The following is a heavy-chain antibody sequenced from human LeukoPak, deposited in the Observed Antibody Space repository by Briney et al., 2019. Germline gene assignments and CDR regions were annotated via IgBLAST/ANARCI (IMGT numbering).Heavy chain of an antibody. CDR3: ARDRLFYFHSPDYRAGYFYAMDV. V-gene: IGHV3-30-3*01. CDR2: TSHDESYK. CDR1: GFTFNTYP. J-gene: IGHJ6*02. D-gene: IGHD3-22*01. Sequence: GGSLRLSCSASGFTFNTYPMHWVRQSPGKGLEWVAVTSHDESYKFYADSVKGRFTISRDNSNNTLYLQMNTLRPEDTSVYYCARDRLFYFHSPDYRAGYFYAMDVWGQGTTVTVSS.